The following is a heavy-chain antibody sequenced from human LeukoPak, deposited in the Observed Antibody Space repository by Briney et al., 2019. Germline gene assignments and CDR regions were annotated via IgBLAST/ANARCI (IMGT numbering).Heavy chain of an antibody. CDR2: IYYSGST. Sequence: TSETLSLTCTVSGGSISSYYWSWIRQPPGKGLEWIGYIYYSGSTYYNPSLKSRVTISVDTSKNQFSLKLSSVTAADTAVYYCARGGYNWNDATPHYFDYWGQGTLVTVSS. CDR3: ARGGYNWNDATPHYFDY. V-gene: IGHV4-59*12. J-gene: IGHJ4*02. D-gene: IGHD1-1*01. CDR1: GGSISSYY.